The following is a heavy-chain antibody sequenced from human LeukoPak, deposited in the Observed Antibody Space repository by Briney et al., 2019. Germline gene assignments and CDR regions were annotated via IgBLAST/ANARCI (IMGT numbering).Heavy chain of an antibody. V-gene: IGHV3-23*01. CDR3: AKDPKAIYGSGSSFDY. J-gene: IGHJ4*02. CDR1: GFTFSSYA. CDR2: ISGGGGST. Sequence: PGGSLRLSCAASGFTFSSYAMSWVRQAPGKGLEWVSAISGGGGSTFYADSVKGRFTISRDNSKNTLYLQMNSLRAEDTALYYCAKDPKAIYGSGSSFDYWGQGTLVTVSS. D-gene: IGHD3-10*01.